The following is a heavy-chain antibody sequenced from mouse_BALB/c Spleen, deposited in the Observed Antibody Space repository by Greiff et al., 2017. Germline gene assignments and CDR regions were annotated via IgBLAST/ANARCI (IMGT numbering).Heavy chain of an antibody. CDR2: INPYNDGT. Sequence: VQLKQSGPELVKPGASVKMSCKASGYTFTSYVMHWVKQKPGQGLEWIGYINPYNDGTKYNEKFKGKATLTSDKSSSTAYMELSSLTSEDSAVYYCARGPYRYYFDYWGQGTTLTVSS. J-gene: IGHJ2*01. CDR1: GYTFTSYV. V-gene: IGHV1-14*01. CDR3: ARGPYRYYFDY. D-gene: IGHD2-14*01.